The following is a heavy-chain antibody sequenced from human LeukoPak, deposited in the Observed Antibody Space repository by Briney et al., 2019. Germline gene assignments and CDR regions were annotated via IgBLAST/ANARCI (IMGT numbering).Heavy chain of an antibody. CDR1: GFTFSSYA. D-gene: IGHD3-22*01. V-gene: IGHV3-30*18. Sequence: PGGSLRLSCAASGFTFSSYAMSWVRQAPGKGLEWVAVISYDGSNKYYADSVKGRFTISRDNSKNTLYLQMSSLRAEDTAVYYCAKDLSYYYDSSGRGYFDLWGRGTLVTVSS. CDR2: ISYDGSNK. CDR3: AKDLSYYYDSSGRGYFDL. J-gene: IGHJ2*01.